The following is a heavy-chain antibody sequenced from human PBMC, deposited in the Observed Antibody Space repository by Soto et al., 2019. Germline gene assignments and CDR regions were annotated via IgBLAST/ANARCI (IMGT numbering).Heavy chain of an antibody. Sequence: QTGGSLRLSCAASGFTFSSYGMHWVRQAPGKGLEWVAVISYDGSNKYYADSVKGRFTISRDNSKNTLYLQMNSLRAEDTAVYYCAKDLRHYDILTAPGAFDIWGQGTMVTVSS. D-gene: IGHD3-9*01. V-gene: IGHV3-30*18. CDR3: AKDLRHYDILTAPGAFDI. CDR1: GFTFSSYG. CDR2: ISYDGSNK. J-gene: IGHJ3*02.